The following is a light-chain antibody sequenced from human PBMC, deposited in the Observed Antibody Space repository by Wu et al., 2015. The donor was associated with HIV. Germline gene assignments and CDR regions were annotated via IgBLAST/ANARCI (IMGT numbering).Light chain of an antibody. CDR1: QDIFTY. J-gene: IGKJ5*01. V-gene: IGKV1-13*02. CDR2: DAS. Sequence: AIQLTQSPSSLSASIGDRVNITCRASQDIFTYLAWYQQTPGKAPRVLIYDASTLQSGVSSRFSGSGSGADFTLTISGLQREDFAVYFCQQLNSFPLTFGQGSRLEIK. CDR3: QQLNSFPLT.